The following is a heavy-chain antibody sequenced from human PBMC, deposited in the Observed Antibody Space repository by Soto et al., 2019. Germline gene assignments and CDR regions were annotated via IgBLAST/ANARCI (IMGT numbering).Heavy chain of an antibody. Sequence: LSLTCTVSGGSISSGDYYWSWIRQPPGKGLEWIGYIYYSGSTYYNPSLKSRVTISVDTSKNQFSLKLSSVTAADTAVYYCARDLGATEYYYGMDVWGQGTTVTVSS. CDR3: ARDLGATEYYYGMDV. V-gene: IGHV4-30-4*01. CDR1: GGSISSGDYY. CDR2: IYYSGST. D-gene: IGHD1-26*01. J-gene: IGHJ6*02.